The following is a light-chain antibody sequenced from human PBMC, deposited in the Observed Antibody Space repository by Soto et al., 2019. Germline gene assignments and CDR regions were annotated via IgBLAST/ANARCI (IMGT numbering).Light chain of an antibody. CDR2: KAS. J-gene: IGKJ1*01. Sequence: DIQMTQSPSSLSASVGDRVTITCRASLPISSWLAWYQQKPGKAPKLLIYKASSLESGVPSRFSGSGSGTEFTLTISSLQSEDFAVYYCQQYTNWPGTFGQGTKVDIK. V-gene: IGKV1-5*03. CDR1: LPISSW. CDR3: QQYTNWPGT.